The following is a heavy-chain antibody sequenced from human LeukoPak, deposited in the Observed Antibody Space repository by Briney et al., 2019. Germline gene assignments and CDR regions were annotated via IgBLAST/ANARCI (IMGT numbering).Heavy chain of an antibody. Sequence: GGSLRLSCTASGFAFETYWMHWVRHVPGKGLVWVSRIDEDGRITNYADSVNGRFSISRDNAKNTLYLQMNSLGDEDTALYYRTRDLGGRSGYWGQGTLVTVSA. CDR1: GFAFETYW. CDR2: IDEDGRIT. J-gene: IGHJ4*02. V-gene: IGHV3-74*01. D-gene: IGHD1-26*01. CDR3: TRDLGGRSGY.